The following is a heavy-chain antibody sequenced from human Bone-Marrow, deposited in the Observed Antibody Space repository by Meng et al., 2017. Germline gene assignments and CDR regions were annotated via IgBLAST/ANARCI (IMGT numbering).Heavy chain of an antibody. CDR3: ARELIAVAGALDGMDV. J-gene: IGHJ6*01. D-gene: IGHD6-19*01. V-gene: IGHV4-39*07. CDR2: IYYSGST. CDR1: GGSISSSSYY. Sequence: SETLSLTCTVSGGSISSSSYYWGWIRQPPGKGLEWIGSIYYSGSTYYNPSLKSRVTISVDTSKNQFSLKLSSVTAADTAVYYCARELIAVAGALDGMDVWGQGTTVTGSS.